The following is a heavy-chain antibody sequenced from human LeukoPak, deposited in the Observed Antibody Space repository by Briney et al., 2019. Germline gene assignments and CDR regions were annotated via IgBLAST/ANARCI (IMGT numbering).Heavy chain of an antibody. CDR2: IHTGGST. CDR3: ASSFAVAGYYHGMDV. CDR1: GGSTTSYY. D-gene: IGHD3-3*01. Sequence: PSETLSLTCTVSGGSTTSYYWSWIRQPAGKGLEWIGRIHTGGSTNYNPSLKSRVTMSVDTSKNQFSLKLTSVTATDTAMYYCASSFAVAGYYHGMDVWGQGTTVTVSS. J-gene: IGHJ6*02. V-gene: IGHV4-4*07.